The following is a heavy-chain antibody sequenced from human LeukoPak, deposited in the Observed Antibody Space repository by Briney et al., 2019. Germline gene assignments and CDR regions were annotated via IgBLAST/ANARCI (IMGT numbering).Heavy chain of an antibody. CDR3: AKKMSGYYSFDY. Sequence: PGGSLRLSCAASGFTFSCYAMSWVRQAPGKGLEWVSVISGSGGSTYYADSVKGRFTISRDNSKNTLYLQMNSLRAEDTAGYYCAKKMSGYYSFDYWGQGTLVTVSS. CDR2: ISGSGGST. V-gene: IGHV3-23*01. D-gene: IGHD3-3*01. J-gene: IGHJ4*02. CDR1: GFTFSCYA.